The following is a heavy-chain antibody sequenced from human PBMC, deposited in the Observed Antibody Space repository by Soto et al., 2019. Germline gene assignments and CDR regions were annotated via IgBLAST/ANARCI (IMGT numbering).Heavy chain of an antibody. J-gene: IGHJ5*02. Sequence: QVQLQESGPGLVKPSETLSLTCTVSGGSISSYYWSWIRQPPGKGLEWIGYIYYSGSTNYNPSLKSRVTISVDTSKNQFALELSSVTAADTAVYYCARDGKGAAAGTGWFDPWGQGTLVTVSS. CDR3: ARDGKGAAAGTGWFDP. CDR1: GGSISSYY. D-gene: IGHD6-13*01. V-gene: IGHV4-59*01. CDR2: IYYSGST.